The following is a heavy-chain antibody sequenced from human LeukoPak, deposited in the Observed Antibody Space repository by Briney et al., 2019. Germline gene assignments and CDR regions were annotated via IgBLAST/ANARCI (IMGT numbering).Heavy chain of an antibody. D-gene: IGHD5-12*01. Sequence: PSETLSLTCTVSGGSISSYYWSWIRQPPGKGLEWIGYIYYSGSTNYNPSLKSRVTISVDTSKNQFSLKLSSVTAADTAVYYCARWGYSGHDPLDKGFDYWGQGTLVTVSS. V-gene: IGHV4-59*01. CDR1: GGSISSYY. CDR2: IYYSGST. J-gene: IGHJ4*02. CDR3: ARWGYSGHDPLDKGFDY.